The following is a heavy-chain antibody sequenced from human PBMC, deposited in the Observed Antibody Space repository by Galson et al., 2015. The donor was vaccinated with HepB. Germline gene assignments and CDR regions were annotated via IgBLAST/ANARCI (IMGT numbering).Heavy chain of an antibody. Sequence: SLRLSCAASESTLSSYVISWVRQAPQKGPEWVSTISGSLTYYADSAKGRFTISRDNSKNTVYLQMNSLRVEDTAVYYCARVGGGSGNYYNFEPWGQGTLVTVSS. CDR3: ARVGGGSGNYYNFEP. J-gene: IGHJ4*02. CDR2: ISGSLT. D-gene: IGHD3-10*01. V-gene: IGHV3-23*01. CDR1: ESTLSSYV.